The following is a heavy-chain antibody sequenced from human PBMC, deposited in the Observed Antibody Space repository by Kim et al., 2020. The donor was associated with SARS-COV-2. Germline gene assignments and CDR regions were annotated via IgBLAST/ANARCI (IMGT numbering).Heavy chain of an antibody. CDR3: ARDLLVFWSGYKPGY. D-gene: IGHD3-3*01. CDR2: IWYDGSNK. V-gene: IGHV3-33*01. J-gene: IGHJ4*02. Sequence: GGSLRLSCAASGFTFSSYGMHWVRQAPGKGLEWVAVIWYDGSNKYYADSVKGRITISRDNSKNTLYLQMNSLRAEDTAVYYCARDLLVFWSGYKPGYWGQGTLVTVSS. CDR1: GFTFSSYG.